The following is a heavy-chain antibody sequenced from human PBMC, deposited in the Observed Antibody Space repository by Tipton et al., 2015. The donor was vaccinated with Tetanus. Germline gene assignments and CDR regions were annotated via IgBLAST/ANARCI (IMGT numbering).Heavy chain of an antibody. CDR2: INPSGGST. CDR1: GYTFTSYG. Sequence: QSGAEVKKPGASVKVSCKASGYTFTSYGISWVRQAPGQGLEWMGIINPSGGSTSYAQKFQGRVTMTRDTSTSTVYMELSSLRSEDTAVYYCARGRGGQYNWNDEEGFYFDYWGQGTLVTVSS. CDR3: ARGRGGQYNWNDEEGFYFDY. V-gene: IGHV1-46*01. D-gene: IGHD1-20*01. J-gene: IGHJ4*02.